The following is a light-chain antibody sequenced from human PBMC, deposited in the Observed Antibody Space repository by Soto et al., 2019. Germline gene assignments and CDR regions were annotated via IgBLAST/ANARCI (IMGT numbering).Light chain of an antibody. CDR2: GNS. CDR3: QSYDSSRSAFYV. J-gene: IGLJ1*01. Sequence: HSVLTQPPSVSGAHGQRVTISCTGSSSNIGAGYDVHWYQQLPGTAHKLLIYGNSNRPSGVPDRFSGSKSGTSASLAITGLQAEDEADYYCQSYDSSRSAFYVFGTGTKVTVL. V-gene: IGLV1-40*01. CDR1: SSNIGAGYD.